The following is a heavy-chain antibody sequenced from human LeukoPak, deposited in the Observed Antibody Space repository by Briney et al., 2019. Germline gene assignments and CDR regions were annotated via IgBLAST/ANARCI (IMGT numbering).Heavy chain of an antibody. Sequence: GASVKVSCKASGGTFSSYAISWVRQAPGQGLEWMGGFIPIFGTANYAQKFQGRVTITADESTSTAYMELSSLRSEDTAVYYCARGTDYYYGMDVWGQGTTVTVSS. CDR1: GGTFSSYA. D-gene: IGHD1-14*01. CDR2: FIPIFGTA. V-gene: IGHV1-69*01. J-gene: IGHJ6*02. CDR3: ARGTDYYYGMDV.